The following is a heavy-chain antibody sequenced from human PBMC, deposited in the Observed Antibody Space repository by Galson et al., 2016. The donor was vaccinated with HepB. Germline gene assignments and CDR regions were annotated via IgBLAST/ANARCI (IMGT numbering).Heavy chain of an antibody. J-gene: IGHJ4*02. CDR2: ISPNSGGT. V-gene: IGHV1-2*02. Sequence: SVKVSCKASKYTFTVYYIHWVRQAPGQGLEWMGWISPNSGGTNYAQKFQGRVTMTRDTSITTAYMELSSLRSDDTAVYYCARGAAPGDDYSLAYWGQGTLVTASS. CDR3: ARGAAPGDDYSLAY. D-gene: IGHD4-11*01. CDR1: KYTFTVYY.